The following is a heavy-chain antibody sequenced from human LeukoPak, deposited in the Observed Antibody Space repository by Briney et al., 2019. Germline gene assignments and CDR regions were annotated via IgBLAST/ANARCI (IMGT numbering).Heavy chain of an antibody. CDR2: ISSGSTYI. CDR1: GFTFSRYS. V-gene: IGHV3-21*01. D-gene: IGHD2-2*01. Sequence: PGGSLRLSCAASGFTFSRYSMNWVRQAPGKGLEWVSSISSGSTYIYYADSVKGRFTISRGNAENSLLLQMNSLRAEDTAVYYCARGAQIVVTPAAQARPGPSGIDYWGQGTLVTVPS. J-gene: IGHJ4*02. CDR3: ARGAQIVVTPAAQARPGPSGIDY.